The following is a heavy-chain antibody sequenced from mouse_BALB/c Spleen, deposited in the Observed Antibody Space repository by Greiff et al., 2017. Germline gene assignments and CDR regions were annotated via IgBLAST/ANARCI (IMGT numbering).Heavy chain of an antibody. CDR3: ARPSRYDLYYAMDY. CDR1: GYTFTEYI. V-gene: IGHV1-62-2*01. J-gene: IGHJ4*01. D-gene: IGHD2-14*01. CDR2: FYPGSGSI. Sequence: VMLVESGAELVKPGASVKLSCKASGYTFTEYIIHWVKQRSGQGLEWIGWFYPGSGSIKYNEKFKDKATLTADKSSSTVYMELSRLTSEDSAVYVCARPSRYDLYYAMDYWGQGTSVTVSS.